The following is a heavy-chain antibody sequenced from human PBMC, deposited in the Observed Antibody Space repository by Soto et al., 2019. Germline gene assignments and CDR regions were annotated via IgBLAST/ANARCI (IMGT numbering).Heavy chain of an antibody. CDR2: IIPILGIA. V-gene: IGHV1-69*08. CDR1: GGTFSSYT. J-gene: IGHJ4*02. D-gene: IGHD1-26*01. CDR3: AREGDGSYAFDY. Sequence: QVHLVQSGAEVKKPGSSVKVSCKASGGTFSSYTISWVRQAPGQGLEWMGRIIPILGIANYAQKFQGRVTITADKSTSTAYMELSSLRSEDTAVYYCAREGDGSYAFDYWGQGTLVTVSS.